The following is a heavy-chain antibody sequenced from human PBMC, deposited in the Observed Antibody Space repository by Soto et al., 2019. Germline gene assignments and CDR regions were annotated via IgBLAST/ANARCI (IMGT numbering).Heavy chain of an antibody. V-gene: IGHV4-34*01. CDR3: ARAFRGRWLPGNYYYGMDV. J-gene: IGHJ6*02. CDR2: INHSGST. D-gene: IGHD3-16*01. Sequence: PSETLSLTCAVYGGSFSGYYWSWIRQPPGKGLEWIGEINHSGSTNYNPSLKSRVTISVDTSKNQFSLKLSSVTAADTAVYYCARAFRGRWLPGNYYYGMDVWGQGTTVTVSS. CDR1: GGSFSGYY.